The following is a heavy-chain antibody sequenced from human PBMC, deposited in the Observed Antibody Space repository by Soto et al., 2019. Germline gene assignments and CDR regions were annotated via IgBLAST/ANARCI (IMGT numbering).Heavy chain of an antibody. Sequence: PSETLSLTCTVSGGSVSSGSYYWSWIRQPPGKGLEWIGYIYYSGSTNYNPSLKSRVTISVDTSKNQFSLKLSSVTAADTAVYYCARVPGIAVAGTHGYFDYWGQGTMVTVFS. CDR3: ARVPGIAVAGTHGYFDY. CDR2: IYYSGST. CDR1: GGSVSSGSYY. J-gene: IGHJ4*02. V-gene: IGHV4-61*01. D-gene: IGHD6-19*01.